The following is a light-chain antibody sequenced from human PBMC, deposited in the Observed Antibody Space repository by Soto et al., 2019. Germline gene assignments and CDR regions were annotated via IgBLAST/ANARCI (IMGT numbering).Light chain of an antibody. CDR1: QSVFSS. Sequence: GTLSCRASQSVFSSLAWYQQKPGQAPRLLIYGAATRATGIPGRFSGSGSGTEFTLTISSLQSEDFAVYYCQQYNNRPFTFGPGTKVDIK. J-gene: IGKJ3*01. CDR3: QQYNNRPFT. V-gene: IGKV3-15*01. CDR2: GAA.